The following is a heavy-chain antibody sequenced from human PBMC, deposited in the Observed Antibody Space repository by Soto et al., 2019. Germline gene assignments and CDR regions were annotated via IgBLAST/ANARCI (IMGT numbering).Heavy chain of an antibody. J-gene: IGHJ4*02. CDR3: ARDQGSYSGYDFDY. Sequence: EVQLVESGGGLVKPGGSLRLSCAASGFTISSYSMNWVRQAPGKGLEWVSSISSSSSYIYYADSVKGRFTISRDNAKNSLYLQMNSLRAEDTAVYYCARDQGSYSGYDFDYWGQGTLVTVSS. D-gene: IGHD5-12*01. CDR2: ISSSSSYI. V-gene: IGHV3-21*01. CDR1: GFTISSYS.